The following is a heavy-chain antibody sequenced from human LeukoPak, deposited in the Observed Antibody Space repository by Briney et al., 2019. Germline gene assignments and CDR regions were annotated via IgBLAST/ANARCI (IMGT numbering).Heavy chain of an antibody. CDR1: GFTFSSYA. D-gene: IGHD3-3*01. J-gene: IGHJ4*02. CDR2: ITGSGGST. V-gene: IGHV3-23*01. CDR3: ARDERLLSFLK. Sequence: GGSLRLSCAASGFTFSSYAMSWVRQAPGKGLEWVSAITGSGGSTYYADSVKGRFTISRDNSKNTLYLQMNSLRAEDTAIYYCARDERLLSFLKWGQGTLVTVSS.